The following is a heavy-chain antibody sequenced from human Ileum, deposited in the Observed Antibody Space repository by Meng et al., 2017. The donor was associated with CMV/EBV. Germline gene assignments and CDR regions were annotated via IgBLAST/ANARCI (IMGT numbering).Heavy chain of an antibody. V-gene: IGHV4-30-4*08. Sequence: QRWGPGLVHPSQTLSLTCFVSGDSMNSGDYYWNWIRQSPGKGLEWIGYVYYSGSTYYNPSLEGRLTISVDTPKNKFSLKLNSVTASDTAVYYCARGRYGSRNLNNYFDPWGQGTLVTVSS. CDR1: GDSMNSGDYY. CDR2: VYYSGST. D-gene: IGHD3-10*01. CDR3: ARGRYGSRNLNNYFDP. J-gene: IGHJ5*02.